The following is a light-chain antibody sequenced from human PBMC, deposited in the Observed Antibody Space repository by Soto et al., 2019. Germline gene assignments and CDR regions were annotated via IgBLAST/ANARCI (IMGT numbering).Light chain of an antibody. Sequence: QSALTQPASVSGSPGQSITISCTRTSSDVGGYNYVSWYQQHPGKAPKLMIYDVSNRPSGVSNRFSGSKSGNTASLTISGLQAEDEADYYCSSYTSSSTVVFGGGTQLNVL. V-gene: IGLV2-14*01. CDR2: DVS. CDR3: SSYTSSSTVV. CDR1: SSDVGGYNY. J-gene: IGLJ2*01.